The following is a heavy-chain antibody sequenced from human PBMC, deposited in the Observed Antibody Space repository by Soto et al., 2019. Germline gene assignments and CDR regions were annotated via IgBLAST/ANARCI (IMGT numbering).Heavy chain of an antibody. CDR3: XSALYCSGGSCSFDP. CDR2: IYHSGST. CDR1: GGSISSSNW. J-gene: IGHJ5*02. Sequence: XETLPLTCAVSGGSISSSNWWSWVRQPPGKGLEWIGEIYHSGSTNYNPSLKSRVTISVDKSKNQFSLKLTSVTAADTAVYYCXSALYCSGGSCSFDPCGQGTLVTVSS. V-gene: IGHV4-4*02. D-gene: IGHD2-15*01.